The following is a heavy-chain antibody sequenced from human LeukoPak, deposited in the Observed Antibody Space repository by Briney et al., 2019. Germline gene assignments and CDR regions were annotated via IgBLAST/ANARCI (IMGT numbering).Heavy chain of an antibody. Sequence: GGSLGLSCAASGFTFSSHAMSWVRQAPGKGLVWVSRIHSDGSSAIYADSVKGRFTISRDNAKNTLYLQMNSLRVDDTAVYYCAGHFGSGRWHYYYMDVWGKGTTVTVSS. D-gene: IGHD3-10*01. V-gene: IGHV3-74*01. CDR2: IHSDGSSA. J-gene: IGHJ6*03. CDR1: GFTFSSHA. CDR3: AGHFGSGRWHYYYMDV.